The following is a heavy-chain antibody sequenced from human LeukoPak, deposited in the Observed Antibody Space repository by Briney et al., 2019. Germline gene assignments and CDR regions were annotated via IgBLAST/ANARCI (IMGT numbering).Heavy chain of an antibody. Sequence: ASVKVSCKVSGYTLTELSMHWVRQAPGKGLEWMGGFDPEDGETIYAQKFQSRVTMTEDTSTDTAYMELSSLRSEDTAVYYCATGRYYDSSGFLFYWGQGTLVTVSS. V-gene: IGHV1-24*01. CDR3: ATGRYYDSSGFLFY. J-gene: IGHJ4*02. D-gene: IGHD3-22*01. CDR2: FDPEDGET. CDR1: GYTLTELS.